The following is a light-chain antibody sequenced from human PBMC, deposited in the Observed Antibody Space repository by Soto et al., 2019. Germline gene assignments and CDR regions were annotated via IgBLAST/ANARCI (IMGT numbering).Light chain of an antibody. CDR3: SSYTSSSTPRV. J-gene: IGLJ1*01. Sequence: QSALTQPASVSGSPGQSITISCTGTNSDVGYYNYVSWFQQHPGKAHKLMIYEVSNRPSGVSNRFSGSKSGNTASLTISGLQAEDEADYYCSSYTSSSTPRVFGTGTKVTVL. V-gene: IGLV2-14*01. CDR1: NSDVGYYNY. CDR2: EVS.